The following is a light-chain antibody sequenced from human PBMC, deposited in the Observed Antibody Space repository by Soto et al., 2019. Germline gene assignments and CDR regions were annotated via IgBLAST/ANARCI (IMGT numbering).Light chain of an antibody. J-gene: IGKJ5*01. V-gene: IGKV3D-15*01. CDR1: QSISSN. Sequence: EIVMTQSPATLSVSPGERATLSCRASQSISSNFAWYQQKPGQAPRFLIYAASTRATGIPARFSGSVSGTEFTLTISSLQSQDFAVYYCQQYNNWPAITFGQGTRLEIK. CDR2: AAS. CDR3: QQYNNWPAIT.